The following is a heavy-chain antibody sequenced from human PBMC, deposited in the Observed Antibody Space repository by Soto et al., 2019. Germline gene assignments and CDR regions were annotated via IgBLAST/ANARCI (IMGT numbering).Heavy chain of an antibody. D-gene: IGHD1-26*01. CDR1: GFSFSNYA. CDR2: ITDISSNT. V-gene: IGHV3-23*01. Sequence: EVQLLESGGGLAQPGGSLRLACAASGFSFSNYAMSWVRLAPGKGLEWVSSITDISSNTFFADSVKGRFTISRDNSKNTVYLQMDSLRAEDTAVYYCAKPKSGRAGAFDYWGQGTLVTVSS. J-gene: IGHJ4*02. CDR3: AKPKSGRAGAFDY.